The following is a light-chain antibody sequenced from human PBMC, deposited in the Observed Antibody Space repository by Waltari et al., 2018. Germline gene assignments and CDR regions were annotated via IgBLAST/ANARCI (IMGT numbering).Light chain of an antibody. V-gene: IGLV2-18*02. CDR2: EVT. CDR3: SSYTIRSTWV. CDR1: R. J-gene: IGLJ2*01. Sequence: RVSWYQQPPGTAPKLMIYEVTNRPSGVSDRFSGSKSGNTASLTISGLQADDEADYYCSSYTIRSTWVFGGGTRVTVL.